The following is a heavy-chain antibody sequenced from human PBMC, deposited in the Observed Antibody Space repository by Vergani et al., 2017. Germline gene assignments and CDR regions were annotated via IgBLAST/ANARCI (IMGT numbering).Heavy chain of an antibody. CDR3: ARVWDSYGYSLFDY. J-gene: IGHJ4*02. V-gene: IGHV1-69*12. CDR1: GGTLRRYA. Sequence: QVQLVQSGAEVKKPGTSVKVSCKASGGTLRRYAISWVRQAPGQGLEWMGGIIPIFGTANYAKKFQGRVTITVDESTSTAYMELSSLRSEDTAVYYCARVWDSYGYSLFDYWGQGTLVTVSS. CDR2: IIPIFGTA. D-gene: IGHD5-18*01.